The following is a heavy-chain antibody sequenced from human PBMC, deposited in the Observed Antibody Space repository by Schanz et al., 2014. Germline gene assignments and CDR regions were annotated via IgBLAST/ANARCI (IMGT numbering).Heavy chain of an antibody. CDR2: ISASGGTT. CDR3: AKYRGYYRVSGSYRELEY. Sequence: VQLVESGGGVVQPGRSLRLSCAASGFTFGDYAMTWVRQIPGKGLEWVSAISASGGTTYYADSVKGRFTISRDNSKNTLYLQMNSLRPEDTAVYYCAKYRGYYRVSGSYRELEYWGQGTLVTVSS. D-gene: IGHD3-10*01. V-gene: IGHV3-23*04. J-gene: IGHJ4*02. CDR1: GFTFGDYA.